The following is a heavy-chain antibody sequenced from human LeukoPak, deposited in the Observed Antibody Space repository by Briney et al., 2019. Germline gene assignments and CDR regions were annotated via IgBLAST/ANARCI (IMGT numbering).Heavy chain of an antibody. Sequence: GGSLRLSCAASGFTFSRYSMNWVRQAPGKGLEWVSSISSSSSYIYYADSVKGRFTISRDNAKNSLYLQMNSLRAEDTAVYYCARDDSMGGGFYVDYWGQGTLVTVSS. D-gene: IGHD2/OR15-2a*01. V-gene: IGHV3-21*01. CDR3: ARDDSMGGGFYVDY. CDR2: ISSSSSYI. J-gene: IGHJ4*02. CDR1: GFTFSRYS.